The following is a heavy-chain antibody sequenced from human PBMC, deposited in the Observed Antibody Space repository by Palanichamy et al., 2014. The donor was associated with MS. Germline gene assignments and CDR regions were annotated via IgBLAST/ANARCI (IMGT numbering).Heavy chain of an antibody. D-gene: IGHD3-16*01. J-gene: IGHJ3*02. Sequence: QVQLVQSGAEVKKPGASVKVSCKASGYTFTSFNMQWVRQAPGQGLEWMAIVNTTDGSSTYAQKLQDRVTMTRDTSTSTVYMELSRLRSEDTALYYCVRDRRGNGFDIWGQGTMVTVSS. CDR2: VNTTDGSS. CDR3: VRDRRGNGFDI. V-gene: IGHV1-46*04. CDR1: GYTFTSFN.